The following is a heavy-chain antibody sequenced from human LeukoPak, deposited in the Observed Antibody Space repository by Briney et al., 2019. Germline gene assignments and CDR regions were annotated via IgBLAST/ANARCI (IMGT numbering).Heavy chain of an antibody. D-gene: IGHD6-19*01. CDR3: ARRGYSSGWYYFDY. CDR2: MYYSGRA. J-gene: IGHJ4*02. V-gene: IGHV4-39*01. Sequence: SETLSLTCTVSGGSISSSSYYWGWIRPPPGKGLEWIGSMYYSGRAYYNPSLKSRVTISVDTSKNQFSLKLSSVTAADTAVYYCARRGYSSGWYYFDYWGQGTLVTVSS. CDR1: GGSISSSSYY.